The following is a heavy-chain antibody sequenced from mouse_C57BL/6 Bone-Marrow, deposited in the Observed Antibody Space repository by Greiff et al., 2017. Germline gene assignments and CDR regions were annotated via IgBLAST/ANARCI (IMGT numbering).Heavy chain of an antibody. D-gene: IGHD2-4*01. Sequence: VQLQEPGAELVRPGASVTLSCKASGYTFTDYEMHWVKQTPVHGLEWIGAIDPATGGTAYNQKFKGKAILTADKSSSTAYMELRSLTSEDSAVYYCANYDYDGGFAYWGQGTLVTVSA. CDR3: ANYDYDGGFAY. V-gene: IGHV1-15*01. J-gene: IGHJ3*01. CDR2: IDPATGGT. CDR1: GYTFTDYE.